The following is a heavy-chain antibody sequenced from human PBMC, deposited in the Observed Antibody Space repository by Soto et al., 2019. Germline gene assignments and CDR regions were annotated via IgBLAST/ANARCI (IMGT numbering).Heavy chain of an antibody. D-gene: IGHD6-25*01. CDR1: GYTFTAYW. CDR2: IYPGDSDT. Sequence: GESLKISCKGSGYTFTAYWICCVLQMPVKGLEWMGIIYPGDSDTRYSPSFQGQVTISADKSISTAYLQWSSLKASDTAMFYCARGGYSGNSKDPFYIWGPGTMVTVSS. J-gene: IGHJ3*02. V-gene: IGHV5-51*01. CDR3: ARGGYSGNSKDPFYI.